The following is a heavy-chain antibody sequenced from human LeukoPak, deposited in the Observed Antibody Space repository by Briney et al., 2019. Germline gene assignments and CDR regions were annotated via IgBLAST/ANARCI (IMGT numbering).Heavy chain of an antibody. CDR3: ARGRSRDAYNYYFDY. J-gene: IGHJ4*02. V-gene: IGHV4-59*01. CDR2: IYYSGST. Sequence: PSETLSLTCTVSGASISSYYWTWIRQPPGKGLEWIGYIYYSGSTNCNPSLKSRVTISIDTSKNQFSLKLSSVTAADTAVYYCARGRSRDAYNYYFDYWGQGTLVTVPS. D-gene: IGHD5-24*01. CDR1: GASISSYY.